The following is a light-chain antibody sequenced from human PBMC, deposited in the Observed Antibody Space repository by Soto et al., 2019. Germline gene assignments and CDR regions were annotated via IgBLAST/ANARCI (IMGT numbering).Light chain of an antibody. CDR2: DAS. V-gene: IGKV3-11*01. CDR3: QQRSNWHTIT. J-gene: IGKJ5*01. Sequence: EIVLTQSPATLSWSPGERATLSCWASQSVSSYLAWYQQKPGQAPRLLIYDASNRATGIPARFSGSGSGTDFSLTIISLEPEDFAVYYCQQRSNWHTITFGHGTRLEIK. CDR1: QSVSSY.